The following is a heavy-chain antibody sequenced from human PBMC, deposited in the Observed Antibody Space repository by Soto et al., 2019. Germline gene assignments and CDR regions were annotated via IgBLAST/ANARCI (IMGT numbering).Heavy chain of an antibody. J-gene: IGHJ5*02. D-gene: IGHD2-2*01. CDR1: GYTFTSYA. V-gene: IGHV1-3*01. CDR2: INAGNGNT. Sequence: ASVKVSCKASGYTFTSYAMLWVRQAPGQRLEWMGWINAGNGNTKYSQKFQGRVTITRDTSASTAYMELNSLRAEDTAVYYCAKDRGCSSTSCRYNCFDPWGQGTLVTVSS. CDR3: AKDRGCSSTSCRYNCFDP.